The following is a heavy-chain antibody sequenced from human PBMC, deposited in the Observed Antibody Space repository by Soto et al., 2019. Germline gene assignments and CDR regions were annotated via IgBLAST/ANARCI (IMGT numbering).Heavy chain of an antibody. D-gene: IGHD4-4*01. CDR3: TTDLGNGSPDAFDI. J-gene: IGHJ3*02. V-gene: IGHV3-15*01. CDR1: GFTFSNAW. Sequence: GGSLRLSCAASGFTFSNAWMSWVRQAPGKGLEWVGRIKSKTDGGTTDYAAPVKGRFTISSDDSKNTLYLQMNSLKTEDTAVDYCTTDLGNGSPDAFDIWGQGTMITVSS. CDR2: IKSKTDGGTT.